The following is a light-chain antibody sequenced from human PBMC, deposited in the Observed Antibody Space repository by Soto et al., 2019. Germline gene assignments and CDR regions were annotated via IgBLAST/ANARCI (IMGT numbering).Light chain of an antibody. J-gene: IGLJ2*01. CDR2: DVS. V-gene: IGLV2-14*01. CDR3: GSYTVIGTLLV. Sequence: QSVLTQPASVSGSPGQSITISCTGTSSDVGTYKFVSWYQQYPGRAPKLMIYDVSRRPSGVSNRFPGAKYGSTASLTLSGLQADDEADYYCGSYTVIGTLLVFGGGTKVPVL. CDR1: SSDVGTYKF.